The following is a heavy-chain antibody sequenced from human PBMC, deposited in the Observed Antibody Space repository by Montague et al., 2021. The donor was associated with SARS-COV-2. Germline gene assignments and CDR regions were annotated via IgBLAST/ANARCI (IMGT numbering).Heavy chain of an antibody. CDR3: ARGCLSYFGAGSHCYGMDV. V-gene: IGHV4-59*01. CDR1: GTSITSYY. D-gene: IGHD3-10*01. J-gene: IGHJ6*02. CDR2: ISDSGST. Sequence: SETLSLTCSVSGTSITSYYWNWIRQPPGKGLEWIGYISDSGSTNCSPSLKSRVTMPVDTSKNQMSLKLTSVTAADTAVYYCARGCLSYFGAGSHCYGMDVWGQGTTVTVSS.